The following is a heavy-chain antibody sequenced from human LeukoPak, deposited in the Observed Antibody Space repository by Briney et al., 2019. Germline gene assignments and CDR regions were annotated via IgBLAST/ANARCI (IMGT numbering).Heavy chain of an antibody. Sequence: PGGSLRLSCAASGFTFSTYWMTWVRQAPGKGLEWVANIKQDGSAKYYVDSVKGRFTISRDNAKNSLYLHMNSLRTEDTAVYYCVRQYNSSWLQFFDYWGQGTLVTVSS. CDR1: GFTFSTYW. CDR3: VRQYNSSWLQFFDY. D-gene: IGHD6-13*01. J-gene: IGHJ4*02. V-gene: IGHV3-7*04. CDR2: IKQDGSAK.